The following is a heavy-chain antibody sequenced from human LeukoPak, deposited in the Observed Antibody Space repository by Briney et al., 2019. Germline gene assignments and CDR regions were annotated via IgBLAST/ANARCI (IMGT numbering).Heavy chain of an antibody. CDR3: ARASSGYYDDAFDI. Sequence: SVKVSCKASGGTFSSYAISWVRQAPGQGLEWMGGIIHISGTANYAQKFQGRVTITADESTSTAYMELSSLRSEDTAVYYCARASSGYYDDAFDIWGQGTMVTVSS. CDR2: IIHISGTA. J-gene: IGHJ3*02. CDR1: GGTFSSYA. V-gene: IGHV1-69*13. D-gene: IGHD3-22*01.